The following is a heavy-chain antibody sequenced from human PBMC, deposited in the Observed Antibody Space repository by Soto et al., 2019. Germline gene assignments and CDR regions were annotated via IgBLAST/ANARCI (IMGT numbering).Heavy chain of an antibody. CDR2: IYYSGST. J-gene: IGHJ5*02. CDR3: ATSVGYYDGSGYYSMVGWFDP. Sequence: QVQLQESGPGLVKPSETLSLTCTVSGGSISSYYWSWIRQPPGKGLEWIGYIYYSGSTNYNPSLKXXFTILADPSXNXSXVXXSSVTAADTAVYYCATSVGYYDGSGYYSMVGWFDPWGQGTLVTGSS. V-gene: IGHV4-59*01. D-gene: IGHD3-22*01. CDR1: GGSISSYY.